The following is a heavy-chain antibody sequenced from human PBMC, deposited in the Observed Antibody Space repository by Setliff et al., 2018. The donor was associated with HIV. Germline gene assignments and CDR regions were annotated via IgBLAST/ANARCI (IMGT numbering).Heavy chain of an antibody. CDR3: ARDRGNTKVAFDI. J-gene: IGHJ3*02. CDR1: EFTFSDYY. CDR2: ISSSGTYT. D-gene: IGHD3-16*01. Sequence: PGGSLRLSCAASEFTFSDYYMSWIRQAPGKGLEWVSYISSSGTYTNYTASVRGRFTISRDNAKNSLYLQMNGLRAEDTALYYCARDRGNTKVAFDIWGQGTMVTV. V-gene: IGHV3-11*05.